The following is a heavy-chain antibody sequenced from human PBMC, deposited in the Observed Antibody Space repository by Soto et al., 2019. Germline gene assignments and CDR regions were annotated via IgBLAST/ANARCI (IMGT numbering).Heavy chain of an antibody. D-gene: IGHD3-3*01. J-gene: IGHJ6*02. CDR2: ISGSGSSR. Sequence: EALTLFCTASGFPVSNYSMTWVRQAPGKGLEWVSTISGSGSSRYTADSVRGRFIISRDNSRNTLSLQMNGLRAEDTAIYYCAKYYTVTTYYYYYYGLDVWGQGTTVTVSS. CDR1: GFPVSNYS. V-gene: IGHV3-23*01. CDR3: AKYYTVTTYYYYYYGLDV.